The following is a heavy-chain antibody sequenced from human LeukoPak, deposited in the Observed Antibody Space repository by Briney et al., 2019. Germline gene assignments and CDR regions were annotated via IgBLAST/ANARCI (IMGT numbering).Heavy chain of an antibody. CDR1: GFTFSSYA. V-gene: IGHV3-21*01. CDR3: AGDGWELPFY. D-gene: IGHD1-26*01. J-gene: IGHJ4*02. Sequence: PGRSLRLSCAASGFTFSSYAMHWVRQAPGKGLEWVSSISSSSSYIYYADSVKGRFTISRDNAKNSLYLQMNSLRAEDTAVYYCAGDGWELPFYWGQGTLVTVSS. CDR2: ISSSSSYI.